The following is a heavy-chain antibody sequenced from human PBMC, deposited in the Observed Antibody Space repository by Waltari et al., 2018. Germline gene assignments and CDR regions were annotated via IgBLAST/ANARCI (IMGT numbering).Heavy chain of an antibody. D-gene: IGHD1-20*01. CDR2: INPNSGGT. J-gene: IGHJ4*02. V-gene: IGHV1-2*02. Sequence: QVQLVQSGAEVKKPGASVKVSCKASGYTFTGYFIHWVRQAPGQGLEWMGWINPNSGGTNYAQRFQGRVTMTSDPSISTAYMELSRLSSDDTAVYYCARSLITGMADYWGQGPLVTVSS. CDR3: ARSLITGMADY. CDR1: GYTFTGYF.